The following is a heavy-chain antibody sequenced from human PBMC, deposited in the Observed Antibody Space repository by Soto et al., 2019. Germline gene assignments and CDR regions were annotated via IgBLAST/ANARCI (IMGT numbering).Heavy chain of an antibody. D-gene: IGHD3-16*01. CDR3: AKERTRKYYNLGGYFDD. Sequence: EVRLLETGGGLVQPGGSLRLSCAASGFTFSSNGMTWVRLAPGKGLEWVSAITGNATSTYYSDSVKGRFTISTGHSKNTQYLLMNSLSPEDTAVYYCAKERTRKYYNLGGYFDDLGQGTLVTVSS. J-gene: IGHJ4*02. CDR1: GFTFSSNG. CDR2: ITGNATST. V-gene: IGHV3-23*01.